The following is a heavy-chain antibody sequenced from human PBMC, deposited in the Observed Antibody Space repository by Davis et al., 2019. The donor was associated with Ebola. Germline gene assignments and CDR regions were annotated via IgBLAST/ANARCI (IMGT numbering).Heavy chain of an antibody. CDR2: ISGSGGST. D-gene: IGHD3-3*01. V-gene: IGHV3-23*01. J-gene: IGHJ5*02. CDR3: AKASYYDFWSGYYDWFDP. CDR1: GFTFSSYW. Sequence: GESLKISCAASGFTFSSYWMHWVRQAPGKGLEWVSAISGSGGSTYYADSVKGRFTISRDNSKNTLYLQMNSLRAEDTAVYYCAKASYYDFWSGYYDWFDPWGQGTLVTVSS.